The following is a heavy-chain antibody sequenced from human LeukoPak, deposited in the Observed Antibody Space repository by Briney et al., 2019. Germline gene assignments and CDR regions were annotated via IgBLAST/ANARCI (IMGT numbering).Heavy chain of an antibody. CDR1: GGTFSSYA. CDR3: ARDRVVGLGIDNAFDI. J-gene: IGHJ3*02. D-gene: IGHD2-15*01. V-gene: IGHV1-69*13. CDR2: IIPVFGTA. Sequence: VASVKVSCKASGGTFSSYAISWVRQAPGQGVEWMGGIIPVFGTANYAQKFQGRVTITADESTSTAYMELSSLRSEDTAVYYCARDRVVGLGIDNAFDIWGHGTMVTVSS.